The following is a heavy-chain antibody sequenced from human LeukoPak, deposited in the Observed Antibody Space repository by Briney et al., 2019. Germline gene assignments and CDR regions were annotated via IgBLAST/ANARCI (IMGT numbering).Heavy chain of an antibody. J-gene: IGHJ3*02. V-gene: IGHV3-33*07. CDR2: IWYDGSNK. CDR1: GFTFSSHG. D-gene: IGHD2-2*01. CDR3: ARDRLVVPAASFGTRGAFDI. Sequence: GRSLRLSCEASGFTFSSHGMYWVRQAPGKGLEWVALIWYDGSNKYYADSVKGRFTISRDNPSNTLYLQMNSLRAEDTAVYYCARDRLVVPAASFGTRGAFDIWGQGTMVTVSS.